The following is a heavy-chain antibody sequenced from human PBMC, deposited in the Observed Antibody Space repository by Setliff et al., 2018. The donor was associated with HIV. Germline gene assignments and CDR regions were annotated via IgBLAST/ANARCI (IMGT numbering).Heavy chain of an antibody. CDR2: LIPVLGEP. J-gene: IGHJ4*02. V-gene: IGHV1-69*11. CDR3: ARGVLCGLSEY. CDR1: GHTPRHYG. Sequence: GASVKVSCKASGHTPRHYGINWIRQAPGQGLEWVGSLIPVLGEPHYAPRFQGRVTITADDSTNTAYLELSNLRFDDTATYYCARGVLCGLSEYWGTGSLVTVSS. D-gene: IGHD2-21*01.